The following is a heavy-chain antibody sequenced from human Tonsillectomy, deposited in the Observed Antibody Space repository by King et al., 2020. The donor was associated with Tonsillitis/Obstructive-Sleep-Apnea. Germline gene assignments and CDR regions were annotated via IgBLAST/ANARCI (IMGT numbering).Heavy chain of an antibody. D-gene: IGHD2-15*01. CDR2: IRATVNTT. CDR1: GFTFSTYE. J-gene: IGHJ6*03. V-gene: IGHV3-48*03. Sequence: VQLVESGGGLVQPGGSLRLSCAASGFTFSTYEMNWVRQAPGKGLEWISYIRATVNTTYYADSVKGRFTISRDNAKNSLYLQMNSLRAEDTAVYYCASDLLSEVMDVGGEGTTVTVS. CDR3: ASDLLSEVMDV.